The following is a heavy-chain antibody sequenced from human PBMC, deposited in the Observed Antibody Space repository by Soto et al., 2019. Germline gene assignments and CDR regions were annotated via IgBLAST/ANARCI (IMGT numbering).Heavy chain of an antibody. CDR3: ARAVRTTVYYYYYGMDV. Sequence: SETLSLTCTVSGGTISSGDYYWSWIRQPPGKGLEWIGYVYYSGSSYSNPSLKSRVAISIDTSKNQFSLNLSSVTAADTAVYYCARAVRTTVYYYYYGMDVWGQGTTGTGSS. D-gene: IGHD1-1*01. CDR2: VYYSGSS. V-gene: IGHV4-30-4*01. J-gene: IGHJ6*02. CDR1: GGTISSGDYY.